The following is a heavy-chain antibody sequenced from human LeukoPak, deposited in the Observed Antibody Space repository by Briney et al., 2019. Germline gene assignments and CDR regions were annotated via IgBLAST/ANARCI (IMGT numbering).Heavy chain of an antibody. CDR3: ARDASRFDWLPEHYMDV. V-gene: IGHV1-69*05. CDR2: IIPIFVTA. J-gene: IGHJ6*03. CDR1: GGTFSSYA. D-gene: IGHD3-9*01. Sequence: SVKVSCMASGGTFSSYAISWVRQAPGQGLEWMGGIIPIFVTANYAQKFQGRVTITTDESTSTAYMELSSLRSEDTAVYYCARDASRFDWLPEHYMDVWGKGTTVTVSS.